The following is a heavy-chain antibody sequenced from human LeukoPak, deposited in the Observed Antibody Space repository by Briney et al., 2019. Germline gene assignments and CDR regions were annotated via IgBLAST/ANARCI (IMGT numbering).Heavy chain of an antibody. Sequence: SETLSLTCTVSGGPISSYYWSWIRQPPGKGLEWIGYIYYSGSTNYNPSLKSRVTISVDTSKNQFSLKLSSVTAADTAVYYCARELYAAFDYWGQGTLVTVSS. D-gene: IGHD2/OR15-2a*01. CDR3: ARELYAAFDY. CDR1: GGPISSYY. V-gene: IGHV4-59*01. CDR2: IYYSGST. J-gene: IGHJ4*02.